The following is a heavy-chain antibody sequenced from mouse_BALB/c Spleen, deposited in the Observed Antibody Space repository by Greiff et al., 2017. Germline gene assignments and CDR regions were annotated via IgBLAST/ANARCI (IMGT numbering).Heavy chain of an antibody. V-gene: IGHV1-7*01. CDR2: INPSTGYT. D-gene: IGHD2-1*01. J-gene: IGHJ4*01. CDR3: ARPNYPRAMDY. CDR1: GYTFTSYW. Sequence: QVHVKQSGAELAKPGASVKMSCKASGYTFTSYWMHWVKQRPGQGLEWIGYINPSTGYTEYNQKFKDKATLTADKSSSTAYMQLSSLTSEDSAVYYCARPNYPRAMDYWGQGTSVTVSS.